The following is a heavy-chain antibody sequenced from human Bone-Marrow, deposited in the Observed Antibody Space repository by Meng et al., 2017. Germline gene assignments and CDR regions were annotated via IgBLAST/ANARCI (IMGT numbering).Heavy chain of an antibody. V-gene: IGHV3-7*01. CDR3: ARDRVVRGVSGPDYYYYNGMDV. Sequence: GESLKISCAASGFTFSDYYMSWVRQGPGKGLEWVANINQDGREKYYVDSVKGRFTISRDNAKNSLVLQMHSLRAEDTAVYYCARDRVVRGVSGPDYYYYNGMDVWGQGTPVTVSS. CDR1: GFTFSDYY. D-gene: IGHD3-10*01. J-gene: IGHJ6*02. CDR2: INQDGREK.